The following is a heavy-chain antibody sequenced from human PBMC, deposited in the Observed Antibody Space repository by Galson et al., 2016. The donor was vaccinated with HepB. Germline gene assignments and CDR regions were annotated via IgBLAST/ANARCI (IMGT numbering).Heavy chain of an antibody. CDR2: ISVANGND. V-gene: IGHV1-18*01. Sequence: SVKVSCKASGYTFSAYGINWVRQAPGQGPEWMGWISVANGNDVYAQSLQGRVTMTTDTSTNTAYMELRSLTSDDTAVYFCARGSLPLYHFDTRPPRGACDFWGQGTLVTVSS. CDR1: GYTFSAYG. J-gene: IGHJ3*01. D-gene: IGHD3-22*01. CDR3: ARGSLPLYHFDTRPPRGACDF.